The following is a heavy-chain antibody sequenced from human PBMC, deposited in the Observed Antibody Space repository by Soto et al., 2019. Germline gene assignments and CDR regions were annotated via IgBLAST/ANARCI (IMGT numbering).Heavy chain of an antibody. J-gene: IGHJ4*02. V-gene: IGHV4-59*01. CDR1: VGSMSSYY. CDR3: ARTFTYAVVRFDY. CDR2: ISSTGNT. D-gene: IGHD2-2*01. Sequence: PSETVSLTCFFSVGSMSSYYWSCIRQSPGKGLEWIGFISSTGNTNYNPSLKSRFTISVDTSRNHFSLRLSSVTAADTAVYFCARTFTYAVVRFDYWGQGALVTVSS.